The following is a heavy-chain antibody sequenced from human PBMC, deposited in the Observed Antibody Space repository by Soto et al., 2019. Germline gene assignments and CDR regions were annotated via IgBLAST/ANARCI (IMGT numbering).Heavy chain of an antibody. V-gene: IGHV4-39*01. CDR1: GGSISSSYY. D-gene: IGHD3-10*01. CDR2: IYYSGST. J-gene: IGHJ4*02. Sequence: QLQLQESGPGLVKPSETLSLTCTVSGGSISSSYYWGWIRQPPGKGLEWIGSIYYSGSTYYNPSLQSRFTISVDTSKNQFSLKLSSVTAADTAVYYCATLWFGESPYWGQGTLVTVSS. CDR3: ATLWFGESPY.